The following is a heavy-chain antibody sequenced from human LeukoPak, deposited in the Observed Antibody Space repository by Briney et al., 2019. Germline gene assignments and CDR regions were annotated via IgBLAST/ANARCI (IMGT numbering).Heavy chain of an antibody. CDR1: GGTFSSYT. J-gene: IGHJ4*02. Sequence: SVKVSCKASGGTFSSYTMSWVRQAPGQGLEWMGMIIPILGIANYAQKFQGRVTITADKSTSTAYMELSSLRSEDTAVYYCARGIPYYYDSSGYPNYPYYFDYWGQGTLVTVSS. D-gene: IGHD3-22*01. CDR3: ARGIPYYYDSSGYPNYPYYFDY. CDR2: IIPILGIA. V-gene: IGHV1-69*02.